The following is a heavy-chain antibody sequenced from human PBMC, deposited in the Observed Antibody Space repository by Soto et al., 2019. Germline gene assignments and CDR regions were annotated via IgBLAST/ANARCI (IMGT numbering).Heavy chain of an antibody. J-gene: IGHJ5*02. CDR3: AGAAGGFDP. Sequence: QVQLVESGGGLVKPGGSLRLSCAASGFSFSDYYMTWIRQTPGKGLEWVSYVANSGGKKDYADSVKGRFTISRDNAKNLLYLQMNSLRAEDTAVYYCAGAAGGFDPWGQGTLVTVSS. V-gene: IGHV3-11*01. CDR2: VANSGGKK. CDR1: GFSFSDYY.